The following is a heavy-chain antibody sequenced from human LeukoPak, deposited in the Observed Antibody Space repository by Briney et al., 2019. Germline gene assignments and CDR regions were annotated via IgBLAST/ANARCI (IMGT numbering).Heavy chain of an antibody. CDR3: ARVTPPGRDGYNGGGYYFDY. V-gene: IGHV4-31*03. D-gene: IGHD5-24*01. J-gene: IGHJ4*02. CDR1: GGSIRSGGYY. CDR2: IYYSGST. Sequence: SETLSLTCTVSGGSIRSGGYYWSWIRQHPGKGLEWIGYIYYSGSTYYNPSLKSRVSISVDTSKNHFSLKLSSVTAADTAVYYCARVTPPGRDGYNGGGYYFDYWGQGTLVTVSS.